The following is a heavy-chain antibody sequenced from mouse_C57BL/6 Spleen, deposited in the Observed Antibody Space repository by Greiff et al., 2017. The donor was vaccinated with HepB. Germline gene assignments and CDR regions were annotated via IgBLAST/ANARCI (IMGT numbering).Heavy chain of an antibody. V-gene: IGHV1-69*01. J-gene: IGHJ2*01. CDR2: IDPSDSYT. D-gene: IGHD1-1*01. CDR3: ARGELSNFDY. CDR1: GYTFTSYW. Sequence: VQLQQPGAELVMPGASVKLSCKASGYTFTSYWMHWVKQRPGQGLEWIGEIDPSDSYTNYNQKFKGKSTLTVDKSSSTAYMQLSSLTSEDSAVYYCARGELSNFDYWGQGTTLTVSS.